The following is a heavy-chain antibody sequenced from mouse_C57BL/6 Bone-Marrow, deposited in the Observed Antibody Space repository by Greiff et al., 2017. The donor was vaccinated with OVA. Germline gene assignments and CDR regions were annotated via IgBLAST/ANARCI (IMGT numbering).Heavy chain of an antibody. CDR2: INPGSGGT. CDR3: ARSHLYYDYDGFAY. V-gene: IGHV1-54*01. J-gene: IGHJ3*01. D-gene: IGHD2-4*01. Sequence: QVQLQQSGAELVRPGTSVKVSCKASGYAFTNYLIECVKQRPGQGLEWIGVINPGSGGTNYNEKFKGKATLTADKSSSTAYMQLSSLTSEDSAVYVGARSHLYYDYDGFAYWGQGTLVTVSA. CDR1: GYAFTNYL.